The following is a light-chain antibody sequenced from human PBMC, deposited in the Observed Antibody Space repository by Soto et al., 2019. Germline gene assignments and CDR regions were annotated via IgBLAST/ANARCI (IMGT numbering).Light chain of an antibody. V-gene: IGLV2-14*01. J-gene: IGLJ1*01. Sequence: QSVLTQPASVSGSPGQSITISCTGTSGDIGSYNRVSWYQQHPGKAPKLIIYEVTDRPSGVSNRFSGSKSGNTASLTTSGLQAEDEAEYYCSSYTNINTSAGVFGTGTKVTVL. CDR2: EVT. CDR3: SSYTNINTSAGV. CDR1: SGDIGSYNR.